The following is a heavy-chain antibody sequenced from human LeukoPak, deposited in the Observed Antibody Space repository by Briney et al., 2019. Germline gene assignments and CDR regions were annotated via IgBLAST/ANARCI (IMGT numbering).Heavy chain of an antibody. J-gene: IGHJ4*02. V-gene: IGHV3-23*01. D-gene: IGHD3-22*01. CDR1: GFTFSSYA. CDR2: INGSGGST. Sequence: PGGSLRLSCAASGFTFSSYAMSWVRQAPGKGLEWVSAINGSGGSTYYADSVKGRFTISRDNSKNTLYLQMNSLRAEDTAVYYCAKGGIITMREGDYWGQGTLVTVSS. CDR3: AKGGIITMREGDY.